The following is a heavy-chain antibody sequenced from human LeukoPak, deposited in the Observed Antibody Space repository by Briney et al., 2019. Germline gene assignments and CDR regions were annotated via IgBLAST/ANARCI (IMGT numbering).Heavy chain of an antibody. Sequence: SQTLSLTCTVSGGSISSGGYYWSWVRQHPGKGLEWIGYIYYSGSTYYNPSLKSRVTISVDTSKNQFSLKLSSVTAADTAVYYCARVAAAGNDYWGQGTLVTVSS. D-gene: IGHD6-13*01. J-gene: IGHJ4*02. CDR1: GGSISSGGYY. CDR3: ARVAAAGNDY. V-gene: IGHV4-31*03. CDR2: IYYSGST.